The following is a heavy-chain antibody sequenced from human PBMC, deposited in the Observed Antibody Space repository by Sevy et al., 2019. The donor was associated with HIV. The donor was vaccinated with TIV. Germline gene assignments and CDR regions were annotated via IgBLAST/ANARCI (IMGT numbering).Heavy chain of an antibody. J-gene: IGHJ6*02. CDR1: GFTFSSYW. Sequence: GGSLRLSCAASGFTFSSYWMSWVRQAPGKGLEWVANIKQDGSVKYYVDSVKGRFTISRDNAKNSLYLQMNSLRAEDTAVYYCARDQGNTGIYYYYGMDVWGQGTTVTVSS. CDR2: IKQDGSVK. D-gene: IGHD3-10*01. V-gene: IGHV3-7*01. CDR3: ARDQGNTGIYYYYGMDV.